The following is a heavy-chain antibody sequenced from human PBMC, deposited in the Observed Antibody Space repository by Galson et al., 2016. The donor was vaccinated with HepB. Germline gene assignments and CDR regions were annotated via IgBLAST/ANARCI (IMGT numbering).Heavy chain of an antibody. CDR3: ARETKPKYGDYGYYYGMDV. D-gene: IGHD4-17*01. J-gene: IGHJ6*04. CDR1: GFTFDDYA. Sequence: SLRLSCAASGFTFDDYAMHWVRQAPGKGLEWVSCISWNSGDIGYADSVKGRFTISRDNAKNTLYLQVNSLRAEDTVVYFCARETKPKYGDYGYYYGMDVWGKGTTVTVSS. CDR2: ISWNSGDI. V-gene: IGHV3-9*01.